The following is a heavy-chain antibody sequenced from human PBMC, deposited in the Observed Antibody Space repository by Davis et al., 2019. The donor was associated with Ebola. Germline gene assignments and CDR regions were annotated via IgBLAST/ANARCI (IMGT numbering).Heavy chain of an antibody. CDR3: ARHEGFDYVWGSYRPPNDAFDI. D-gene: IGHD3-16*02. Sequence: GESLKISCKGSGYSFTSYWIGWVRQMPGKGLEWMGIIYPCDSDTRYSPSFQGQVTISADKSISTAYLQWSSLKASDTAMYYCARHEGFDYVWGSYRPPNDAFDIWGQGTMVTVSS. CDR2: IYPCDSDT. J-gene: IGHJ3*02. V-gene: IGHV5-51*01. CDR1: GYSFTSYW.